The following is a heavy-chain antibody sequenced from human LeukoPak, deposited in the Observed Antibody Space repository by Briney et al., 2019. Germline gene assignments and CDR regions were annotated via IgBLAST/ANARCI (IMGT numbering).Heavy chain of an antibody. CDR3: AKDIHYDNPDRAYVCDI. CDR1: GFTFDDYA. CDR2: ISWNSGSI. J-gene: IGHJ3*02. V-gene: IGHV3-9*01. Sequence: PGGSLRLSFAASGFTFDDYAMHWVRQAPGKGLEWVSGISWNSGSIGYADSVQGRFTISRDNAKTSLYLQMNSMRAEDTALYYCAKDIHYDNPDRAYVCDIWGQGTMVTVSS. D-gene: IGHD3-22*01.